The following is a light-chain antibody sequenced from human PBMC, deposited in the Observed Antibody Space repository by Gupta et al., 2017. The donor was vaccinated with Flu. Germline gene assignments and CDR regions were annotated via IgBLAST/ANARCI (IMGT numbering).Light chain of an antibody. Sequence: QSALTQPASVSGSPGQSITISCTGPSSDVGGYNFVSWYQQRPGKAPKLMIYDVNNRPAGVSNRFSGSKSGNTASLTISGLQAEDETDYYCSSYTDTSTFYVFGTGTKVTVV. CDR3: SSYTDTSTFYV. J-gene: IGLJ1*01. V-gene: IGLV2-14*01. CDR1: SSDVGGYNF. CDR2: DVN.